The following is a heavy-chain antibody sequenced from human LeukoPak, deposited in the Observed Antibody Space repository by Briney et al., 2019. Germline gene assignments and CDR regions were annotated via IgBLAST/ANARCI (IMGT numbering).Heavy chain of an antibody. J-gene: IGHJ4*02. Sequence: TSETLSLTCTVSGGSISSYYWSLIRQPAGKGLEWIGRIYTSGSTNYNPSLKSRVTMSVDTSKNQFSLKLSSVTAADTAVYYCARGKSSGWPDYRGQGTLVTVSS. V-gene: IGHV4-4*07. CDR3: ARGKSSGWPDY. CDR1: GGSISSYY. D-gene: IGHD6-19*01. CDR2: IYTSGST.